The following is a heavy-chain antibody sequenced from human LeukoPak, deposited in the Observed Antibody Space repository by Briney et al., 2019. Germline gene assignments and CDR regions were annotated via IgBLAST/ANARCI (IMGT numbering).Heavy chain of an antibody. J-gene: IGHJ3*02. CDR2: INPNSGGT. D-gene: IGHD6-6*01. Sequence: ASVKASCKASGYTYTGYYMHWVRQAPGQGLEWLGWINPNSGGTNYAQKFQGRVTMTRDTSISTAYMELSRLRSDDTAVYYCAQYSSSKGAFDIWGQGTMVTVSS. CDR1: GYTYTGYY. V-gene: IGHV1-2*02. CDR3: AQYSSSKGAFDI.